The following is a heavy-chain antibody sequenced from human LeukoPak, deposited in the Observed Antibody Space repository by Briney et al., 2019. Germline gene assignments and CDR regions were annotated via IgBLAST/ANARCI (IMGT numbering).Heavy chain of an antibody. V-gene: IGHV1-69*05. CDR1: GGTFSSYA. CDR2: IIPIFGTA. D-gene: IGHD1-26*01. CDR3: ARVGVGATSPFGY. J-gene: IGHJ4*02. Sequence: SVKVSCKASGGTFSSYAISWVRQAPGQGLEWMGRIIPIFGTANYAQKFQGRVTITTDESTSTAYMELSSLRSEDTAVHYCARVGVGATSPFGYWGQGTLVTVSS.